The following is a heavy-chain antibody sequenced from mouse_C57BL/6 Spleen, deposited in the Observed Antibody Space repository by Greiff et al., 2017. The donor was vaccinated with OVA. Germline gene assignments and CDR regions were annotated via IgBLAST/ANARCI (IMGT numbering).Heavy chain of an antibody. CDR1: GYTFTSYW. CDR3: ERWDKDDYYDEIDY. D-gene: IGHD2-12*01. J-gene: IGHJ4*01. Sequence: VQLQQPGAELVMPGASVKLSCKASGYTFTSYWMHWVKQRPGQGLEWIGEFDPSDSYTNYNQKFKGKSTLTVDKSSSTVYLQLSRLPSDDSAVYYFERWDKDDYYDEIDYWGQGTSVTVSS. CDR2: FDPSDSYT. V-gene: IGHV1-69*01.